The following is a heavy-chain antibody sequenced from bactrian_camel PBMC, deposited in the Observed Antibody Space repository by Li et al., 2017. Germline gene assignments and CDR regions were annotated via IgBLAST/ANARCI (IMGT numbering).Heavy chain of an antibody. J-gene: IGHJ6*01. Sequence: QLVESGGGLVQPGGSMRLSCVASGFTFSDAYMSWVRQAPGKGLEWVSSIYTGGGSTYYADSVKGRFTISKDNAKNTLYLQMNSLKPEDMALYYCTTGWVGSGYWGQGTQVTVS. D-gene: IGHD5*01. CDR3: TTGWVGSGY. CDR2: IYTGGGST. CDR1: GFTFSDAY. V-gene: IGHV3-2*01.